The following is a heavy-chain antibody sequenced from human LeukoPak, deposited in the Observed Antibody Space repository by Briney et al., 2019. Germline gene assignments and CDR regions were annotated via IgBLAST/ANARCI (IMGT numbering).Heavy chain of an antibody. CDR3: ATLAARRYNYYYYYMDV. J-gene: IGHJ6*03. Sequence: PSETLSLTCAVYGGSFSGYYWSWIRQPPGKGLEWIGEINHSGSTNYNPSLKSRVTIPVDTSKNQFSLKLSSVTAADTAVYYCATLAARRYNYYYYYMDVWGKGTTVTVSS. CDR2: INHSGST. CDR1: GGSFSGYY. V-gene: IGHV4-34*01. D-gene: IGHD6-6*01.